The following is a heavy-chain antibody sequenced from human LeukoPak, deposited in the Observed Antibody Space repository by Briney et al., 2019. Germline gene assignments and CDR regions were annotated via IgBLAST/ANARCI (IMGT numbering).Heavy chain of an antibody. CDR2: INPSGGST. CDR3: ARGVVVTTYYFDF. Sequence: ASVKVSCTASGYTFTNYYMHWVRQAPGQGLEWMGIINPSGGSTSYAQKFQGRVTMTRDTSTSTVYMELSSLRSEDTAVYYCARGVVVTTYYFDFWGQGTLVTVSS. D-gene: IGHD3-22*01. CDR1: GYTFTNYY. J-gene: IGHJ4*02. V-gene: IGHV1-46*01.